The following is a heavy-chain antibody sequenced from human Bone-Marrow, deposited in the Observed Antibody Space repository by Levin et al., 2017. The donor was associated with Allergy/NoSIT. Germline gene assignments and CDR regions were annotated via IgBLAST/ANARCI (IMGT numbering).Heavy chain of an antibody. CDR3: AKIPLWLLSMRENDFDV. D-gene: IGHD2-15*01. J-gene: IGHJ3*01. Sequence: RAGGSLRLSCAASGFTFNNYGMTWVRQTPRKGLEWVSTISDIGGATYYADSVKGRFTISRDNSKNTVSLQMNSLRAEDTAIYYCAKIPLWLLSMRENDFDVWGQGTPVTVSS. CDR1: GFTFNNYG. CDR2: ISDIGGAT. V-gene: IGHV3-23*01.